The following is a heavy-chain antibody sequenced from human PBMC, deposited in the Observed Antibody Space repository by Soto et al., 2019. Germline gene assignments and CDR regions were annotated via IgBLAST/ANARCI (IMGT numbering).Heavy chain of an antibody. CDR2: IHSRGTT. J-gene: IGHJ4*02. CDR1: IGSFYSYY. Sequence: SDTMSLTCTVCIGSFYSYYWGWIRQPAGKELEYMGHIHSRGTTNYNPSLKSRMTMSIDTSKRQLSLTVSSVTAADTAVYYCGGQWLKRPSFDYWGRALLVTVSS. V-gene: IGHV4-4*07. D-gene: IGHD6-19*01. CDR3: GGQWLKRPSFDY.